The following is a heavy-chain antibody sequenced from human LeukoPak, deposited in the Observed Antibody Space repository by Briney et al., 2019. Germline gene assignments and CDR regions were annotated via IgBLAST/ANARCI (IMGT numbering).Heavy chain of an antibody. Sequence: SETLSLTCTVSGGSISSYYWSWIRQPPGKGLEWIGYIYYSGSTNYNPSLKSRVTISVDTSKNQFSLKLSSVTAADTAVYYCARGNYSKPFDYWGRGTLVTVSS. CDR1: GGSISSYY. V-gene: IGHV4-59*01. D-gene: IGHD4-11*01. CDR2: IYYSGST. J-gene: IGHJ4*02. CDR3: ARGNYSKPFDY.